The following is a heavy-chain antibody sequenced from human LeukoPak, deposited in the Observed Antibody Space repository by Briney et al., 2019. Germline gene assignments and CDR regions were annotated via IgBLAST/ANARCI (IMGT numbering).Heavy chain of an antibody. CDR2: VSGADGTT. Sequence: GGSLRLSCAASGFTFSAYGMSWVRQSPRKGLEWVSGVSGADGTTYYADSVKGRFTISRDNSKSTLYLQMNSLRAGDTAVYYCAKVGYYDSSGYYYYYYGMDVWSQGTTVTVSS. CDR3: AKVGYYDSSGYYYYYYGMDV. CDR1: GFTFSAYG. V-gene: IGHV3-23*01. D-gene: IGHD3-22*01. J-gene: IGHJ6*02.